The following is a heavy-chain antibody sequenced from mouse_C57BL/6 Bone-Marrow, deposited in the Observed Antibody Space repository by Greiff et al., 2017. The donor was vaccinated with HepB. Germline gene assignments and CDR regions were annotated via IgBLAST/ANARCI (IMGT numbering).Heavy chain of an antibody. J-gene: IGHJ1*03. D-gene: IGHD2-5*01. CDR2: ISDGGSYT. V-gene: IGHV5-4*03. Sequence: DVMLVESGGGLVKPGGSLKLSCAASGFTFSSYAMSWVRQTPEKRLEWVATISDGGSYTYYPYNVKGRFTISRDNAKNNLYLQMSQLKSEDTAMYYWARGGPTIVTTWYFDVWGTGTTVTVSS. CDR1: GFTFSSYA. CDR3: ARGGPTIVTTWYFDV.